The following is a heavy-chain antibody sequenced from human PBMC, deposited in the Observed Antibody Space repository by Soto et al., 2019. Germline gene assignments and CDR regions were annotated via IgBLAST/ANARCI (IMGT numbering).Heavy chain of an antibody. V-gene: IGHV3-21*02. CDR1: GFPFSTYT. J-gene: IGHJ4*02. Sequence: EVQLVESGGGLVKPGGSLRLSCAASGFPFSTYTINWVRQAPGKGLYWVSCITSISNYIYYADSVKGRFTISRDNAKNSLFLQMNSLRAEDTAVYYCAREGDAASMEYWGQGTLVTVSS. CDR3: AREGDAASMEY. CDR2: ITSISNYI. D-gene: IGHD3-16*01.